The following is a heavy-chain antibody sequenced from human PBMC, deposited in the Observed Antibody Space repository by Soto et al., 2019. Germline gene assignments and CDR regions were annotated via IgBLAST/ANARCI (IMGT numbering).Heavy chain of an antibody. J-gene: IGHJ5*02. CDR3: ASSYYGDYDP. CDR1: GGSFSGYY. V-gene: IGHV4-59*01. CDR2: IYYSGST. Sequence: PSETLSLTCAVYGGSFSGYYWSWIRQPPGKGLEWIGDIYYSGSTNYNPSLKSRVTISVDTSKNQFSLKLSSVTAADTAVYYCASSYYGDYDPWGQGTLVTVSS. D-gene: IGHD4-17*01.